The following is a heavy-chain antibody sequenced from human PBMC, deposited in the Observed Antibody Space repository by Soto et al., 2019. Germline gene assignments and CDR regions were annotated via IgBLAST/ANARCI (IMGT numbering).Heavy chain of an antibody. CDR1: GYRLDAAW. D-gene: IGHD3-10*01. Sequence: EVQLVQSGAEVKKPGESLQISCKGVGYRLDAAWIGWVRQMPGKGLEWMGIIKPGGSDLRYSPSFRGQVTTSADAAVNTAYLQWDSLKASDTAMYYCARQITYICDFWGQGTLVTVSS. J-gene: IGHJ4*02. V-gene: IGHV5-51*01. CDR2: IKPGGSDL. CDR3: ARQITYICDF.